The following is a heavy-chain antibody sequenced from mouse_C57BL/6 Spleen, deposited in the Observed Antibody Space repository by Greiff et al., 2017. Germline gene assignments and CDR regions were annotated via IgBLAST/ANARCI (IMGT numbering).Heavy chain of an antibody. J-gene: IGHJ2*01. D-gene: IGHD1-1*01. CDR3: AKEGGYYGSSHFDY. CDR2: IHPNSGST. V-gene: IGHV1-64*01. CDR1: GYTFTSYW. Sequence: VQLQQPGAELVKPGASVKLSCKASGYTFTSYWMHWVKQRPGQGLEWIGMIHPNSGSTNYNEKFKSKATLTVDKSSSTAYMQLSSLTSEDSAVYYCAKEGGYYGSSHFDYWGQGTTLTVSS.